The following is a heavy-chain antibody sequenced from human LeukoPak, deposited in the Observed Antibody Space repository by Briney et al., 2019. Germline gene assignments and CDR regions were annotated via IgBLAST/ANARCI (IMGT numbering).Heavy chain of an antibody. V-gene: IGHV4-59*11. J-gene: IGHJ6*03. CDR2: IYYSGST. Sequence: PSETLSLTCTVSGGSISSHYWSWIRQPPGKGLEWIGYIYYSGSTNYNPSLKSRVNISVDTSKNQFSLKLSSVTAADTAVYYCARTNYYDSSGYRYYYYYYYMDVWGKGTTVTVSS. D-gene: IGHD3-22*01. CDR1: GGSISSHY. CDR3: ARTNYYDSSGYRYYYYYYYMDV.